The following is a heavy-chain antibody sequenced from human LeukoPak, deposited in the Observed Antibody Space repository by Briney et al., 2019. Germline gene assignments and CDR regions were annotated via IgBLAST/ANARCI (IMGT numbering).Heavy chain of an antibody. J-gene: IGHJ4*02. CDR2: IYPGDSDT. CDR1: GYSFTSYW. V-gene: IGHV5-51*01. CDR3: ASSSVYCSGGSYYWGY. Sequence: GESLKISCKGSGYSFTSYWIGWVRQMPGKGLEWMGIIYPGDSDTRYSPSFQGQVTISADKSITTAYVEWSSLKASDSAMYYCASSSVYCSGGSYYWGYWGQGTLVTVSS. D-gene: IGHD2-15*01.